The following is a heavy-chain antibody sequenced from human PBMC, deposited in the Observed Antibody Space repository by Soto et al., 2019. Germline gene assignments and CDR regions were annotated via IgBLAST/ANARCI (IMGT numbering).Heavy chain of an antibody. V-gene: IGHV3-7*02. D-gene: IGHD2-2*01. CDR3: ARLGPAAIPNYYYYYGMDV. J-gene: IGHJ6*02. Sequence: GGSLRLSCAASGFTFSSYWMSWVRQAPGKGLEWVANIKQDGSEKYYVDTVKGRFTISRDNAKNSLYLQMNSLRAEDTSVYYCARLGPAAIPNYYYYYGMDVWGQGTTVTVSS. CDR1: GFTFSSYW. CDR2: IKQDGSEK.